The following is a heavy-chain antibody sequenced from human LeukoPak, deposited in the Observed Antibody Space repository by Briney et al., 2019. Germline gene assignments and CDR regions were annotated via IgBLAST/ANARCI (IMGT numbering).Heavy chain of an antibody. CDR3: ARSTVYCSGANCHNAFDI. CDR2: MNPNSGNT. Sequence: ASVKVSCKASGYPFSRYDLNWVRQATGQGLEWMGWMNPNSGNTGYAQKFQGRVTMTRSTSISTAYMELSSLRSDDTAVYYCARSTVYCSGANCHNAFDIWGQGTVVTVSS. D-gene: IGHD2-2*02. J-gene: IGHJ3*02. V-gene: IGHV1-8*01. CDR1: GYPFSRYD.